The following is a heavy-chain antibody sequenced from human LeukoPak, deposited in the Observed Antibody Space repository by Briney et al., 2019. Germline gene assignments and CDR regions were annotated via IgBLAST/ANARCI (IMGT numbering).Heavy chain of an antibody. Sequence: SETLSLTCAVSVGSLSSGGYSWSWIRQPPGKGLEWIGYIYHSGSTYYNPTLKSRVTISVDRSKNQFSLKLSSVTAADTAVYCCARVGSSGWYGYWGQGTLVTVSS. D-gene: IGHD6-19*01. J-gene: IGHJ4*02. V-gene: IGHV4-30-2*01. CDR1: VGSLSSGGYS. CDR3: ARVGSSGWYGY. CDR2: IYHSGST.